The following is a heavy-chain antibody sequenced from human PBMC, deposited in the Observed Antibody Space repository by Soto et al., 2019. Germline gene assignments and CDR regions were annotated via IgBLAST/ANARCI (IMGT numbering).Heavy chain of an antibody. Sequence: GGSLRLSCAASGFTFSSYGMHWVRQAPGKGLEWVAVISYDGSNKYYADSVKGRFTISRDNSKNTLYLQMNSLRAEDTAVYYCAKGREYQLPPGPRWFDPWGQGTLVTVSS. J-gene: IGHJ5*02. CDR3: AKGREYQLPPGPRWFDP. D-gene: IGHD2-2*01. CDR2: ISYDGSNK. CDR1: GFTFSSYG. V-gene: IGHV3-30*18.